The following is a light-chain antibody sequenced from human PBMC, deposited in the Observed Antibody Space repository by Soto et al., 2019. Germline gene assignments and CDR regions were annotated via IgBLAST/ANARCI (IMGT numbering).Light chain of an antibody. CDR2: DVN. CDR3: SSYAGTYSVV. CDR1: SSDVGTYNH. J-gene: IGLJ2*01. Sequence: QSALTQPRSVSGSPGQSVTISCTGTSSDVGTYNHVSWYQQHPGKAPKVMIYDVNKRSSTVPDRFSGSKSGNTASLPISGLQAEDEADYYCSSYAGTYSVVFGGGTKLTVL. V-gene: IGLV2-11*01.